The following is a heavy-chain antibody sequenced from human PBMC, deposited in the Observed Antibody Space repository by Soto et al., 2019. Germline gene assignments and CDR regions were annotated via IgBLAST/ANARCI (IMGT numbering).Heavy chain of an antibody. J-gene: IGHJ4*02. V-gene: IGHV3-23*01. Sequence: GGSLRLSCAASGFTFSNLAMIWVRQAPGKGLEWVSTISRNTGDSTFYADSVKGRFTISRDNSKNTLYLQMNSLRAEDTAIFYCATDPSTGYTDYWGQGALVTVS. CDR3: ATDPSTGYTDY. CDR2: ISRNTGDST. D-gene: IGHD3-9*01. CDR1: GFTFSNLA.